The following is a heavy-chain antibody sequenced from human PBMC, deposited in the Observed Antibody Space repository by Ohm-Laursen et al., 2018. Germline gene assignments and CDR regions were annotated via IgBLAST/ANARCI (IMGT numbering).Heavy chain of an antibody. CDR2: IYHSGNT. Sequence: PSETLSLTCTVSGYSISSGYCWGWIRQTPGKGLEWIGSIYHSGNTYYNPSLRGRVTISVDTSKNQFSLKLSSVTAADTALYYCARDQQVGDTLYDAFEIWGQGTKVTVSS. CDR1: GYSISSGYC. D-gene: IGHD1-26*01. CDR3: ARDQQVGDTLYDAFEI. V-gene: IGHV4-38-2*02. J-gene: IGHJ3*02.